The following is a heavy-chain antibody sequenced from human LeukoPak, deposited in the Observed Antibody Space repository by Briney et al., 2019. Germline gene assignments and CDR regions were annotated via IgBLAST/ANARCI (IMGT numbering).Heavy chain of an antibody. D-gene: IGHD6-13*01. CDR3: TRLSRYGNRWYYVDY. J-gene: IGHJ4*02. Sequence: GGSLRLSCAASGFTLNNAWMSWVRQAPGKGLEWLGRIKRETDGGTIDYAAPVKGRFTISRDDSRNTLYLQMNSLKTEDTAVYYCTRLSRYGNRWYYVDYWGQGTLVTVSS. CDR1: GFTLNNAW. V-gene: IGHV3-15*01. CDR2: IKRETDGGTI.